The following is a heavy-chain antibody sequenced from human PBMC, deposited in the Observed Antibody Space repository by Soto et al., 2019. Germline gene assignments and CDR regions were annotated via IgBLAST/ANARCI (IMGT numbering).Heavy chain of an antibody. Sequence: ASVKVSCKASGYTFTGHYMHWVRQAPGQGLEWMGWINPNNGGTNYAQKFQGRVTMTRDTSISTAYMELSRLRSDDTAVYYCARVHAGKMVFDYWGQGTLVTVSS. CDR2: INPNNGGT. V-gene: IGHV1-2*02. CDR1: GYTFTGHY. D-gene: IGHD6-13*01. CDR3: ARVHAGKMVFDY. J-gene: IGHJ4*02.